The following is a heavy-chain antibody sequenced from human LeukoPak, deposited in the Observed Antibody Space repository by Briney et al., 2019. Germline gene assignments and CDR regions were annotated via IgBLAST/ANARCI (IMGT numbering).Heavy chain of an antibody. CDR2: ISASCSST. D-gene: IGHD6-13*01. CDR3: AKDAAGPEY. V-gene: IGHV3-23*01. Sequence: GGSLRLSCAASGLAFSTYSMSWVRQAPGKGLYWVSGISASCSSTYYADSVKGRFTISRDNSKNTLYLQMNSLRAEDTAVYYCAKDAAGPEYWGQGTLVTVSS. CDR1: GLAFSTYS. J-gene: IGHJ4*02.